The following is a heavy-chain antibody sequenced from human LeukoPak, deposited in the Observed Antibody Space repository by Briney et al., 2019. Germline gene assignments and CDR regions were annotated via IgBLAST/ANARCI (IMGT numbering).Heavy chain of an antibody. CDR2: IYYSGST. D-gene: IGHD3-10*01. V-gene: IGHV4-39*01. J-gene: IGHJ6*04. CDR3: ASGTAGYYGSGSYYDV. Sequence: PSETMSLTCTVAGGSISSSSYYWGWIRQPPGKGLEWIGSIYYSGSTYYNPSLKSRVTISVDTSKNQFSLKLSSVPAADTDVYYCASGTAGYYGSGSYYDVWGKGPTVTVSS. CDR1: GGSISSSSYY.